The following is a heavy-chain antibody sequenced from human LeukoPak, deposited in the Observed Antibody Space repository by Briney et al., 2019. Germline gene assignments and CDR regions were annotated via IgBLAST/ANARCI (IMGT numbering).Heavy chain of an antibody. CDR1: GYTFTNYD. CDR2: MNPNSGNT. CDR3: ARAGRLCVGTSCYRSSYYYYYMDV. Sequence: ASVKVSCKASGYTFTNYDINWVRQAAGQGLEWMGWMNPNSGNTGYPQKFQGRVTMTRDMSTSTVYMELSSLRSEDTAVYYCARAGRLCVGTSCYRSSYYYYYMDVWGKGTTVTVSS. D-gene: IGHD2-2*02. V-gene: IGHV1-8*01. J-gene: IGHJ6*03.